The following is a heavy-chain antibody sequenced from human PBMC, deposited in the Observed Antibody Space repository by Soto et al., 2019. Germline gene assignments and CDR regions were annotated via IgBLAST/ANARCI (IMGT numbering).Heavy chain of an antibody. CDR1: GGSIDTYY. CDR2: IYYSGST. CDR3: ARDHGYIYGFWYFDL. V-gene: IGHV4-59*01. D-gene: IGHD5-18*01. Sequence: QVQLQESGPGLVKPSETLSLTCTVSGGSIDTYYWSWIRQPPGKGLEWIGYIYYSGSTNHNPSLKRRVTISLDTSKHQVSLKLRSVTAADTAVYYCARDHGYIYGFWYFDLWGRGTLVAVSS. J-gene: IGHJ2*01.